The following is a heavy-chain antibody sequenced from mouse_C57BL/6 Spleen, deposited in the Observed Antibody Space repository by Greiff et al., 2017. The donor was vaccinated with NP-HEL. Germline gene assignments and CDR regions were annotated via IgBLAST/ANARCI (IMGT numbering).Heavy chain of an antibody. Sequence: EVKVEESEGGLVQPGSSMKLSCTASGFTFSDYYMAWVRQVPEKGLEWVANINYDGSSTYYLDSLKSRFIISRDNAKNILYLQMSSLKSEDTATYYCARILGFYFDYWGQGTTLTVSS. CDR3: ARILGFYFDY. D-gene: IGHD2-10*02. CDR2: INYDGSST. J-gene: IGHJ2*01. V-gene: IGHV5-16*01. CDR1: GFTFSDYY.